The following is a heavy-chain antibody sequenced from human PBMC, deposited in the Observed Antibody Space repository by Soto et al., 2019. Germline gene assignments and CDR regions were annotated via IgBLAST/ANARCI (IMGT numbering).Heavy chain of an antibody. CDR1: GFICSSYD. D-gene: IGHD2-8*02. Sequence: PGGSLRLSCAASGFICSSYDMSWVRQAPGKGLEWVSTILVDGRTFYVDSVKGRFTISRDNSKSTVYLQMNSLTAEDTALYYCAKATATGGGAFDICGQGTMVTVSS. CDR2: ILVDGRT. V-gene: IGHV3-23*01. CDR3: AKATATGGGAFDI. J-gene: IGHJ3*02.